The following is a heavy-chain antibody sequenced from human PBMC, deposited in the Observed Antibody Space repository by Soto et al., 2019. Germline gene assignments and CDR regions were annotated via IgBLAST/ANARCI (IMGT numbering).Heavy chain of an antibody. J-gene: IGHJ4*02. Sequence: QVQLQESGPGLVKPSGTLSLTCAVSGGSISDNNWWSWVRQPPGKGLAWIGKIYHRGTTNYRPSPRSRVTISLDKSTNQISLTLASVTAADSAAYYCARHIGVTGTRGFDYWGQGILVTVSP. D-gene: IGHD6-19*01. V-gene: IGHV4-4*02. CDR2: IYHRGTT. CDR1: GGSISDNNW. CDR3: ARHIGVTGTRGFDY.